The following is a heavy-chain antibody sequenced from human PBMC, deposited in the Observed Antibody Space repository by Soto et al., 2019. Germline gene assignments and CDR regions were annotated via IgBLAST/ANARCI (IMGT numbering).Heavy chain of an antibody. CDR3: ARDRITIFGEARDAFDI. CDR2: INPNSGGT. CDR1: GYTFTGYY. D-gene: IGHD3-3*01. Sequence: GASVKVSCKASGYTFTGYYMHWVRQAPGQGLEWMGWINPNSGGTNYAQKFQGWVTMTRDTSISTAYMELSRLRSDDTAVYYCARDRITIFGEARDAFDIWGQGTMDTVSS. V-gene: IGHV1-2*04. J-gene: IGHJ3*02.